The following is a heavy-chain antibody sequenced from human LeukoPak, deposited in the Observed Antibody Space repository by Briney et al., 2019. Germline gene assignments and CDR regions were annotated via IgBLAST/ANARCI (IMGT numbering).Heavy chain of an antibody. V-gene: IGHV1-18*01. J-gene: IGHJ4*02. Sequence: GASVKVSCKASGYTFTSYGISWVRQAPGQGLEWMGWISAYNGNTNYAQKLQGRVTMTRDTSTSTVYMELSSLRSEDTAVYYCARVQVDSYGSYYFDYWGQGTLVTVSS. D-gene: IGHD5-18*01. CDR2: ISAYNGNT. CDR3: ARVQVDSYGSYYFDY. CDR1: GYTFTSYG.